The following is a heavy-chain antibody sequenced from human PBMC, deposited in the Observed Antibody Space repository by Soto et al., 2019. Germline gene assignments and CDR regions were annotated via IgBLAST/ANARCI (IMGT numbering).Heavy chain of an antibody. J-gene: IGHJ5*02. CDR2: ISYDGNKK. V-gene: IGHV3-30-3*01. CDR1: GFTFSSYA. D-gene: IGHD3-10*01. Sequence: ESGGGVVQPGRSLRLSCAASGFTFSSYAMHWVRQAPGKGLEWVAVISYDGNKKYYADSVKGRFTISRDNSKNTLYLQMNIQRAEDTAVYYCARDRADYYYGSGPFDPWGQVTLVTVSS. CDR3: ARDRADYYYGSGPFDP.